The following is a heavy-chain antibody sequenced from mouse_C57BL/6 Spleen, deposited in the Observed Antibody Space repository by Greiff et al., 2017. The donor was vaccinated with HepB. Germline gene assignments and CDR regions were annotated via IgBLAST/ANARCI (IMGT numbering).Heavy chain of an antibody. D-gene: IGHD1-2*01. CDR2: ISYDGSN. CDR1: GYSITSGYY. CDR3: AREGVITTAWYFDV. J-gene: IGHJ1*03. V-gene: IGHV3-6*01. Sequence: DVQLQESGPGLVKPSQSLSLTCSVTGYSITSGYYWNWIRQFPGNKLEWMGYISYDGSNNYNPSLKNRISITRDTSKNQFFLKLNSVTTEDTATYYCAREGVITTAWYFDVWGTGTTVTVSS.